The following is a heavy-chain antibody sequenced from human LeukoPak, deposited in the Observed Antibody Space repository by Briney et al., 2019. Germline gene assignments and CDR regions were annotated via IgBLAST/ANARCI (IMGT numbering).Heavy chain of an antibody. CDR2: VYSSGST. Sequence: PSQTLSLTCTVSGGSISSGSYYWSWIRQPAGKGLQWVGRVYSSGSTNYNPSLKSRVTISVDTSKNQFSLKLSFVTAADTAVYYCARGASSTSAIGYYYYYMDVWGKGTTVTVSS. CDR3: ARGASSTSAIGYYYYYMDV. CDR1: GGSISSGSYY. D-gene: IGHD6-6*01. J-gene: IGHJ6*03. V-gene: IGHV4-61*02.